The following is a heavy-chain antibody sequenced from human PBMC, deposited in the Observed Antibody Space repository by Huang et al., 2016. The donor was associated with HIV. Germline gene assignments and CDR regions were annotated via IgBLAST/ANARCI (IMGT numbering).Heavy chain of an antibody. D-gene: IGHD6-19*01. CDR3: ARHGRVAGHYYNNMDV. J-gene: IGHJ6*02. V-gene: IGHV4-39*01. Sequence: LQLQESGPGLVKSSETLSLICTVSGGSISSSSCYWGWIRQPPGKGPEWIGSIYYSGNTYYNPPLKSRVTISVDTSKNQFSLKVNSVTAADTAVYYCARHGRVAGHYYNNMDVWGRGTTVTVSS. CDR1: GGSISSSSCY. CDR2: IYYSGNT.